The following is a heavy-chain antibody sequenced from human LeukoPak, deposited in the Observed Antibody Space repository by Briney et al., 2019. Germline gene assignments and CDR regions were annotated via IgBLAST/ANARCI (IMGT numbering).Heavy chain of an antibody. Sequence: GRSLRLSCTASGFTLSDYYMGWIRQAPRKGLECLSSISSSSRYIYYADSVKGRFTLSRDKAKNSLYLQMNSLRAEDTAVYYCARASVATMTYWYFDLWGRGTLVTVSS. J-gene: IGHJ2*01. D-gene: IGHD5-12*01. CDR3: ARASVATMTYWYFDL. CDR1: GFTLSDYY. CDR2: ISSSSRYI. V-gene: IGHV3-11*06.